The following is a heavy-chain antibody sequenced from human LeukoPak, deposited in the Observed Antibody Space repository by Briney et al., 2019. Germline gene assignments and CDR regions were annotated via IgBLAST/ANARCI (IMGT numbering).Heavy chain of an antibody. Sequence: PGGSLRLSCAASGFTFNPYAMSWVRQAPGQGLEWVAVIDGVGDRTYYADSVKGRFTISRDNSKDTVFLQMNSLKADDTAVYYCAKASRQAAVASPLDYWGQGSLVTVSS. J-gene: IGHJ4*02. V-gene: IGHV3-23*01. CDR3: AKASRQAAVASPLDY. CDR1: GFTFNPYA. D-gene: IGHD6-19*01. CDR2: IDGVGDRT.